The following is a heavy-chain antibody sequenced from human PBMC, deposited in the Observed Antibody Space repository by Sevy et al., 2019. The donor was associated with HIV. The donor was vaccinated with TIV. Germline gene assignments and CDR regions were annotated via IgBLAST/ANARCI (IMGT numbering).Heavy chain of an antibody. CDR2: ISAYNGNT. D-gene: IGHD3-22*01. CDR3: ARGTYYYDSSGLRFYYYYYGMDV. V-gene: IGHV1-18*04. J-gene: IGHJ6*02. CDR1: GYTFISYG. Sequence: ASVKVSCKASGYTFISYGISWVRQAPGQGLEWMGWISAYNGNTNYAQKLQGRVTMTTDTSTSTAYMELRSLRSDDTAVYYCARGTYYYDSSGLRFYYYYYGMDVWGQGTTVTVSS.